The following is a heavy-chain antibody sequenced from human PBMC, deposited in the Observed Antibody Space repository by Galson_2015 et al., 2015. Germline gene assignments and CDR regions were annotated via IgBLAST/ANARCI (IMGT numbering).Heavy chain of an antibody. Sequence: SLRLSCAASGFTFSSYWMSWVRQAPGKGLEWVANIKQDGSEKYYVDSVKGRFTISRDNAKNSPYLQMNSLRAEDTAVYYCARVGWSRIFDYWGQGTLVTVSS. CDR3: ARVGWSRIFDY. J-gene: IGHJ4*02. CDR1: GFTFSSYW. CDR2: IKQDGSEK. D-gene: IGHD6-19*01. V-gene: IGHV3-7*01.